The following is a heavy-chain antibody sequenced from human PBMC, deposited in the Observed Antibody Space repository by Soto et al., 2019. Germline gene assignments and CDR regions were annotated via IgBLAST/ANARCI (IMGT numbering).Heavy chain of an antibody. J-gene: IGHJ6*02. Sequence: PGGSLRLSCAASGFTVSSNYMTWVRQAPGKGLEWVSILYSGGSTYYADSVKGRFTISRDNSMNTVFLQMNSLRAEDTAIYYCARVFMFLTGDYGWGVWGQETTVTVPS. CDR1: GFTVSSNY. CDR2: LYSGGST. CDR3: ARVFMFLTGDYGWGV. D-gene: IGHD3-10*01. V-gene: IGHV3-66*01.